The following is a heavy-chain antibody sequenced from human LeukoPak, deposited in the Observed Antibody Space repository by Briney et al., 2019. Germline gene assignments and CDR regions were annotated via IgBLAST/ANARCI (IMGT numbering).Heavy chain of an antibody. Sequence: GGSLRLSCAYSAFNSTDYGMDWVRQAPGKGLEWVAVITHDGSDKYYADSVKDRFSISRDNSKNIVYLQMNSLRPEDTAIYFCAKVGGRSWFYFDSWGQGTVVTVSS. CDR2: ITHDGSDK. CDR3: AKVGGRSWFYFDS. J-gene: IGHJ4*02. V-gene: IGHV3-30*18. CDR1: AFNSTDYG. D-gene: IGHD6-13*01.